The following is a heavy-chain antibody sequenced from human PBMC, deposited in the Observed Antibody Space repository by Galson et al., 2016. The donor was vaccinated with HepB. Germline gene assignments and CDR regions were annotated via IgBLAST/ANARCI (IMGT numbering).Heavy chain of an antibody. CDR1: GFTFGNNA. J-gene: IGHJ6*02. CDR3: ARARDNTREYHSLDV. Sequence: SLRLSCAVSGFTFGNNAMHWVRQAPGKGLEWVSIIYSGGGSFYADSVKGRFTVSRDDSHVYLQMNSLRAEDTAIYYCARARDNTREYHSLDVWGQGTTVTVAS. V-gene: IGHV3-53*01. CDR2: IYSGGGS. D-gene: IGHD6-6*01.